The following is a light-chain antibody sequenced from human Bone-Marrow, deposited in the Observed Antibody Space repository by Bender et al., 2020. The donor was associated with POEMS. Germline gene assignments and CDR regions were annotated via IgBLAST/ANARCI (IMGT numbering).Light chain of an antibody. CDR2: EVT. Sequence: QSALTQPRSMSGSPGQSVTISCTGTSSDVGGYKFVSWYQQLPGKAPKLMIYEVTKRPTGVPDRISGSKSGSTASLTVSGLQAEDDADYYCSLYAGNNNYVFGSGTKVTVL. CDR1: SSDVGGYKF. V-gene: IGLV2-8*01. J-gene: IGLJ1*01. CDR3: SLYAGNNNYV.